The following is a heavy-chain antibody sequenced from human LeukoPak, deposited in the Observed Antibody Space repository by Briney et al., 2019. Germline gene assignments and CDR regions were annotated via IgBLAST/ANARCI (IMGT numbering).Heavy chain of an antibody. D-gene: IGHD3-16*02. Sequence: PGGSLRLSCAASGFTFDDYAMHWVRQAPGKGLEWVSGISWNSGSIGYADSVKGRFTISRDNAKNTLYLQMNSLRAEDTAVYYCARGEVWGSYRHIDYWGQGTLVTVSS. CDR2: ISWNSGSI. CDR3: ARGEVWGSYRHIDY. V-gene: IGHV3-9*01. CDR1: GFTFDDYA. J-gene: IGHJ4*02.